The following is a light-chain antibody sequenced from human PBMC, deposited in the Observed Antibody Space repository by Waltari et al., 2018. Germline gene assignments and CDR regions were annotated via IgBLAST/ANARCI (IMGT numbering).Light chain of an antibody. V-gene: IGLV8-61*01. J-gene: IGLJ2*01. CDR2: STN. Sequence: QTVVTQDPSLSVSPGGPVTLTCGLSSGSVSTSYSPSWYQQTPGQAPRTLIFSTNTRSSGVPDRFSGSILGNKAALTITGAQADDESDYYCVLYMGNGISLFGGGTRMTVL. CDR1: SGSVSTSYS. CDR3: VLYMGNGISL.